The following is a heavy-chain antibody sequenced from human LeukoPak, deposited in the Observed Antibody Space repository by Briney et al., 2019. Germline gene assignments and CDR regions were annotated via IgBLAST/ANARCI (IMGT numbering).Heavy chain of an antibody. V-gene: IGHV3-23*01. CDR1: GFTFSSYA. J-gene: IGHJ3*02. CDR3: AKGHWGIVVVVAANDAFDI. CDR2: ISGSGGST. Sequence: GGSLRLSCAASGFTFSSYAMSWVRQAPGKGLEWVSAISGSGGSTYYADSVKGRFTISRDNSKNTLYLQMNSLRAEDTAVYYCAKGHWGIVVVVAANDAFDIRGQGTMVTVSS. D-gene: IGHD2-15*01.